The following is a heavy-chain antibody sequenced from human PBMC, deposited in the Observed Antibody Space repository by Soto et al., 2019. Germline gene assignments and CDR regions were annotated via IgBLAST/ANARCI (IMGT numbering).Heavy chain of an antibody. CDR1: GDTFSNFW. CDR2: IYPGDSET. V-gene: IGHV5-51*01. Sequence: GDSLKISCQCSGDTFSNFWTARVRQLPGKGLEYMGIIYPGDSETRYSPSFHGKVTISADRSIGTAYLQWSSLEASDSAFFCARGPRSSPYFDYCGQGALVTV. D-gene: IGHD2-15*01. J-gene: IGHJ4*02. CDR3: ARGPRSSPYFDY.